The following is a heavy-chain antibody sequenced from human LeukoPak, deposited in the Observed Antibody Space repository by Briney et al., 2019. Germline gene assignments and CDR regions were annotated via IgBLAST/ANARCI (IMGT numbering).Heavy chain of an antibody. V-gene: IGHV1-69*05. CDR2: IIPIFGTA. D-gene: IGHD6-19*01. Sequence: SVKVSCKASGGTFSSYAISWVRQAPGQGLEWMGGIIPIFGTANYAQKFQGRVTMTRDTSTSTVYMELSSLRSEDTAVYYCARGPYSSGWYYFDYWGQGTLVTVSS. CDR1: GGTFSSYA. CDR3: ARGPYSSGWYYFDY. J-gene: IGHJ4*02.